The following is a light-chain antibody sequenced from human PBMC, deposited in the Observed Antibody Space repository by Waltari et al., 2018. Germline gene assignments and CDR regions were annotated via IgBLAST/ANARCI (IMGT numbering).Light chain of an antibody. J-gene: IGLJ2*01. CDR3: SSATDSNTVI. CDR1: NSDIGCYYY. CDR2: DVS. V-gene: IGLV2-14*03. Sequence: HSALTHPASVSGSPGQSHPLSCTGTNSDIGCYYYVSWSQQHPGKAPKLMIYDVSPRPSGISERFSGSKSGTAVSLTISGVQAEDEADYYCSSATDSNTVIFGGGTKLTVL.